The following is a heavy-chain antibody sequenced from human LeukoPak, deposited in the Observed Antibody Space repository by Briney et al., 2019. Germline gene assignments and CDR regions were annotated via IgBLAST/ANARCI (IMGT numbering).Heavy chain of an antibody. D-gene: IGHD2-15*01. V-gene: IGHV3-21*01. CDR1: GFTFNDYS. CDR2: ISGRSTYI. Sequence: GGSLRLSCAASGFTFNDYSMNWVRQAPGKGLEWVSSISGRSTYIYYADSMKGRFTISRDNAKNSLYLQMSSLRAEDTAVYYCAREAYCSGGSCLPLDVWGQGTPVTVSS. CDR3: AREAYCSGGSCLPLDV. J-gene: IGHJ6*02.